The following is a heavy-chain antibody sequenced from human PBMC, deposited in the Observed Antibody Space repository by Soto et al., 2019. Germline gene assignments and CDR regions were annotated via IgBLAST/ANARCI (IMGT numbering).Heavy chain of an antibody. D-gene: IGHD3-3*01. CDR3: ARDFGGFDP. CDR2: INAGNGNT. Sequence: XFTSYAMHWVRQAPGQRLEWIGWINAGNGNTKYSQKFQSRVTITRDTSASTAYMELSSLRSEDTAVYYCARDFGGFDPWGQGTLVTVSS. V-gene: IGHV1-3*01. J-gene: IGHJ5*02. CDR1: XFTSYA.